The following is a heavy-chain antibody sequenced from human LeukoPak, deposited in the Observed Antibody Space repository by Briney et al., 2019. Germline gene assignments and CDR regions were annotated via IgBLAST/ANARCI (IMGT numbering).Heavy chain of an antibody. V-gene: IGHV4-34*01. CDR2: INHSGST. CDR3: ARESVASGGFNWFDP. CDR1: GGSFSGYY. J-gene: IGHJ5*02. Sequence: SETLSLTCAVYGGSFSGYYWSWVRQPPGKGLEWIGEINHSGSTNYNPSLKSRVNISVDTSKNQFSLKLSSVTAADTAVYYCARESVASGGFNWFDPWGQGTLVTVSS. D-gene: IGHD2-21*01.